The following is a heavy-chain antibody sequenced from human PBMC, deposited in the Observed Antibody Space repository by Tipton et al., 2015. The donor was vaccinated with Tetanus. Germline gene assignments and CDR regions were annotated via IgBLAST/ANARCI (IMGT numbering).Heavy chain of an antibody. V-gene: IGHV4-61*01. CDR2: IYYSGST. J-gene: IGHJ4*02. Sequence: TLSLTCTVSGGSVSSGSYYWSWIRQPPGKGLEWIGYIYYSGSTNYNPSLKSRVTISVDTSKNQFSLKLSSVTAADTAVYYCARGSYYGSGSYSYWGQGTLVTVSS. CDR1: GGSVSSGSYY. CDR3: ARGSYYGSGSYSY. D-gene: IGHD3-10*01.